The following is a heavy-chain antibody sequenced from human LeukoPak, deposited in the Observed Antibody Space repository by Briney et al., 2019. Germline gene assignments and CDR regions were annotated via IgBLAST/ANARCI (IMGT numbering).Heavy chain of an antibody. CDR3: AREFDDGSPRFDY. D-gene: IGHD1-1*01. CDR1: GFSFTDYP. CDR2: ICTTAEGAKYA. V-gene: IGHV3-48*02. J-gene: IGHJ4*02. Sequence: GGSLRLSCATSGFSFTDYPMNWVRQAPGKGLEWISNICTTAEGAKYAYYADSVKGRDTISRDDGKNTLYLHMNSLRDDDTAVYYCAREFDDGSPRFDYWGQGTLATVSS.